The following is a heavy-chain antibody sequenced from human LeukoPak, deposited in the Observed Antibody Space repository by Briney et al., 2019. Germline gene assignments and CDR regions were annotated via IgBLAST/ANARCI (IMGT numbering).Heavy chain of an antibody. CDR1: GFIFSTYA. CDR2: ISGSGGTT. Sequence: GGSLRLSCAASGFIFSTYAMSWVRLAPGKGLEWVSGISGSGGTTNSADSVEGRFTISRDNSKKTLYLQMDSLRAEDTAVYYCSRGHGYGGVEGYYYYHGMDVWGQGTTVTVSS. V-gene: IGHV3-23*01. D-gene: IGHD4-23*01. J-gene: IGHJ6*02. CDR3: SRGHGYGGVEGYYYYHGMDV.